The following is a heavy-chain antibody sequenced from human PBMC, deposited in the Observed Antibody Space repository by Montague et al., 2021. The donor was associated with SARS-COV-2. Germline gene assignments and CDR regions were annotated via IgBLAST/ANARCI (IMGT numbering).Heavy chain of an antibody. CDR2: IYHSGST. CDR3: ARDRRSWFPPYYYGMDV. V-gene: IGHV4-4*02. J-gene: IGHJ6*02. D-gene: IGHD6-13*01. Sequence: SETLSLTCAVSGGSISSSNWWSWVRQPPGKGLEWIGGIYHSGSTNYNPPLKSRVTISVDKSRNQFSLKLSSVTAADTAVYYCARDRRSWFPPYYYGMDVGGQGTTVTVSS. CDR1: GGSISSSNW.